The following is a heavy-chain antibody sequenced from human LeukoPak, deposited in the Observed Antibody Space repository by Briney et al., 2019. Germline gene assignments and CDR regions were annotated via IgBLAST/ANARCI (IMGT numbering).Heavy chain of an antibody. Sequence: SETLSLTCTVSGGSISSGSYYWSWIRQPAGKGLEWIGRIYTSGSTNYNPSLKSRVTISVDTSKNQFSLKLSSATAADTAVYYCARALNDLHAFDIWGQGTMVTVSS. CDR2: IYTSGST. CDR3: ARALNDLHAFDI. CDR1: GGSISSGSYY. J-gene: IGHJ3*02. D-gene: IGHD3-16*01. V-gene: IGHV4-61*02.